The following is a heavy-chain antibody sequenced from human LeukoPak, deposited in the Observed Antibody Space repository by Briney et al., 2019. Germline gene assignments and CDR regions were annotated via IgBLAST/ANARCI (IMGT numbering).Heavy chain of an antibody. Sequence: PGGSLRLSCAASGFTVSTNYMSWVRQAPGKGLEWVSSASSTSNYIYYADSVKGRFTISRDNAKGSLYLQMNSLRADDTAVYYCARDLNRGSYWSFDYWGQGTLVTVSS. J-gene: IGHJ4*02. CDR2: ASSTSNYI. CDR1: GFTVSTNY. D-gene: IGHD1-26*01. CDR3: ARDLNRGSYWSFDY. V-gene: IGHV3-21*01.